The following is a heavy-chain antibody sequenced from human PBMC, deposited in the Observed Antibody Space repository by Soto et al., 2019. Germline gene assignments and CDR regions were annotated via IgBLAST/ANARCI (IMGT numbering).Heavy chain of an antibody. D-gene: IGHD2-21*01. J-gene: IGHJ6*02. Sequence: QVQLVQSGAEVKKPGASVKVSCKASGYTLSTYYMHWVRQAPGQGLEWMGWINPNSGGTNYAQKFRGRVTMTRETSISTSYMELSRLRSDGTAVYYCASTIWAIATGDYGLDVWGQGTTVTVSS. V-gene: IGHV1-2*02. CDR3: ASTIWAIATGDYGLDV. CDR1: GYTLSTYY. CDR2: INPNSGGT.